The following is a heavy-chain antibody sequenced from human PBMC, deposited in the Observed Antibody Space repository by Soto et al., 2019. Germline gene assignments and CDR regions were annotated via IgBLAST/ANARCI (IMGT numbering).Heavy chain of an antibody. V-gene: IGHV1-8*01. J-gene: IGHJ4*02. CDR2: INPNSGNI. D-gene: IGHD3-10*01. CDR1: GNTFTSYD. CDR3: ARGRASGSYYLLDC. Sequence: ASVKVSCKASGNTFTSYDINWVRQATGHGLEWMGWINPNSGNIGYAQKFQGRVTMTRDTAIRTAYMEVSRLRSDDMAVYYCARGRASGSYYLLDCLGQCTWVTGSS.